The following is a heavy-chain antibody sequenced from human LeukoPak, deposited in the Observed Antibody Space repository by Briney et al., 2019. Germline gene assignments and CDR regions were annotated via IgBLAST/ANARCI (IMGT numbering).Heavy chain of an antibody. V-gene: IGHV4-39*07. J-gene: IGHJ4*02. CDR3: ARTHDYGGNTDFDY. CDR2: IYYSGST. Sequence: SETLSLTCTVSGASISRSDYFWGWIRQPPGKGLEWIGSIYYSGSTYYNPSLKSRVTISLDTSKNQFSLKLSSVTAADTAVYFCARTHDYGGNTDFDYWGQGILVTVSS. CDR1: GASISRSDYF. D-gene: IGHD4-23*01.